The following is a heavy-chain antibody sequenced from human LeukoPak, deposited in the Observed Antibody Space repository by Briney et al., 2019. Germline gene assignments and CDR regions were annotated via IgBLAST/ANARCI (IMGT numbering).Heavy chain of an antibody. Sequence: GRSLRLSCAASGFTFSTYWMSWVRGAPGKGLEWVANIKQDGSEKYYVDSVKGRFTISRDNAKNSLYLQMNSLRAEDTAVYYCARDGTYTDYDPDFDYWGQGTQVTVSS. D-gene: IGHD5-12*01. V-gene: IGHV3-7*01. CDR2: IKQDGSEK. CDR1: GFTFSTYW. J-gene: IGHJ4*02. CDR3: ARDGTYTDYDPDFDY.